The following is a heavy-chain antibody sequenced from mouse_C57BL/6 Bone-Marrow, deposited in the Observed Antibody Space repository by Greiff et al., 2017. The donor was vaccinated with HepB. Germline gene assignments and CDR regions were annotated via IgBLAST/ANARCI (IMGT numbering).Heavy chain of an antibody. CDR1: GFTFSSYA. CDR3: ARPDEDYAMDY. CDR2: ISDGGSYT. V-gene: IGHV5-4*03. J-gene: IGHJ4*01. Sequence: ESGGGLVKPGGSLKLSCAASGFTFSSYAMSWVRQTPEKRLEWVATISDGGSYTYYPDNVKGRFTISRDNAKNNLYLQMSHLKSEDTAMYYCARPDEDYAMDYWGQGTSVTVSS.